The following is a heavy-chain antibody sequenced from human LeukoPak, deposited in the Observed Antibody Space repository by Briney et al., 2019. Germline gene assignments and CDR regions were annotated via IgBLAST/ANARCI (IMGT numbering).Heavy chain of an antibody. D-gene: IGHD3-10*01. CDR3: ARDRYYYVSGSSDY. Sequence: ASVKVSCKASGYTFTSYGISWVRQAPGQGLEWMGWISAYNGNTNYAQKLQGRVTMTTDTSTSTAYMELRSLRSDDTAVYYCARDRYYYVSGSSDYWGQGTLVTVSS. CDR1: GYTFTSYG. CDR2: ISAYNGNT. V-gene: IGHV1-18*01. J-gene: IGHJ4*02.